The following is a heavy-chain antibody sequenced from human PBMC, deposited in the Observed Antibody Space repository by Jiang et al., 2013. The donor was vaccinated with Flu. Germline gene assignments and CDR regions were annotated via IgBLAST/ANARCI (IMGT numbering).Heavy chain of an antibody. CDR2: TYYRSKWYN. CDR1: GDSVSSNSAA. Sequence: GLVKPSQTLSLTCAISGDSVSSNSAAWNWIRQSPSRGLEWLGRTYYRSKWYNDYAVSVKSRITINPDTSKNQFSLQLNSVTPEDTAVYYCARAWDSSSWSVLLSYMDVWGKGTTVTVSS. D-gene: IGHD6-13*01. CDR3: ARAWDSSSWSVLLSYMDV. V-gene: IGHV6-1*01. J-gene: IGHJ6*03.